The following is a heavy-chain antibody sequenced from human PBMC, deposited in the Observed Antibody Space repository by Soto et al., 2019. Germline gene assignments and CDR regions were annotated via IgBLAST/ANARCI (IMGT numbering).Heavy chain of an antibody. Sequence: QVQLQQWGAGLLKPSETLSLTCAVYGGSFSGYYWSWIRQPPGKGLEWIGEINHSGSTNYNPSLESRVTISVDTSKNQFSLKLSSVTAADTAVYYCAREVVVVVAVLYNWFDPWGQGTLVTVSS. D-gene: IGHD2-15*01. CDR1: GGSFSGYY. CDR3: AREVVVVVAVLYNWFDP. V-gene: IGHV4-34*01. CDR2: INHSGST. J-gene: IGHJ5*02.